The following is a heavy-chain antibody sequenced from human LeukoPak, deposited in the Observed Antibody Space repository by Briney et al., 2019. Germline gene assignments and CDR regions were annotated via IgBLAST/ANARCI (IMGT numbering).Heavy chain of an antibody. CDR1: GGSISSSSYY. CDR2: IYYSGST. Sequence: PSETLSLTCTVSGGSISSSSYYWGWIRQPPGKGLEWIGSIYYSGSTYYNPSLKSRDTISVDTSKNQFSLKLSSVTAADTAVYYCARLRSGWDYWGQGTLVTVSS. D-gene: IGHD6-19*01. CDR3: ARLRSGWDY. J-gene: IGHJ4*02. V-gene: IGHV4-39*01.